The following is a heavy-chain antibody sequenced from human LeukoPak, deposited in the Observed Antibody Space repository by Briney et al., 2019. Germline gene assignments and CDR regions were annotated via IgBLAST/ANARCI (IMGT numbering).Heavy chain of an antibody. V-gene: IGHV4-59*01. CDR2: MYYSGSP. D-gene: IGHD6-25*01. Sequence: PSETVSLTCTVSGGSISNNYWSWIRQPPGKGLEWTGYMYYSGSPNYNPSLKSRVTISVDTPKNQFSLMLSSVTAADTAVYYCARGGYASDWHSMDVWGQGTTVTVSS. J-gene: IGHJ6*02. CDR1: GGSISNNY. CDR3: ARGGYASDWHSMDV.